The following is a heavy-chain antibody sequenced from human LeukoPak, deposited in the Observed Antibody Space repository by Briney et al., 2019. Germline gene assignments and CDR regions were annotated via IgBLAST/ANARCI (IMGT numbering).Heavy chain of an antibody. J-gene: IGHJ4*02. CDR3: ARDSLRFGVDY. Sequence: SQTLSLTCTVSGGSISSGSYYWSWIRQPAGKGLEWIGRIHTSGSTNYNPSLKSRVTISVDTSKNQFSLKLSSVTAADTAVYYCARDSLRFGVDYWGQGTLVTVSS. D-gene: IGHD3-3*01. CDR2: IHTSGST. V-gene: IGHV4-61*02. CDR1: GGSISSGSYY.